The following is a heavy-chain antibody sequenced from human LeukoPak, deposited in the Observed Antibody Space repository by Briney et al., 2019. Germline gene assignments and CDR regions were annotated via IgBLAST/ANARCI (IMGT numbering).Heavy chain of an antibody. V-gene: IGHV4-39*07. CDR1: GGSISSSSYY. Sequence: SETLSLTCTVSGGSISSSSYYWGWIRQPPGKGLEWIGSIYYSGSTYYNPSLKSRVTISVDTSKNQFSLKLSSVTAADTAVYYCAREGRNYYDSSGYRGDYYYYGMDVWGQGTTVTVSS. CDR3: AREGRNYYDSSGYRGDYYYYGMDV. J-gene: IGHJ6*02. CDR2: IYYSGST. D-gene: IGHD3-22*01.